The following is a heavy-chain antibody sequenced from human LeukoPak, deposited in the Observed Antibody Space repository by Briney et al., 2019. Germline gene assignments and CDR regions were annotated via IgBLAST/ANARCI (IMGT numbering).Heavy chain of an antibody. Sequence: GGSLRLSCAASGFSFSSYWMHWVRQAPGKGLVWVSRIKSDGKTNYADSVKGRFTISRDNAKNTVSLQMNSPRAEDTGVYYFAGAPSEIGGYYPEYFRPWGQGTRVTVPP. CDR2: IKSDGKT. CDR1: GFSFSSYW. CDR3: AGAPSEIGGYYPEYFRP. J-gene: IGHJ1*01. V-gene: IGHV3-74*01. D-gene: IGHD3-22*01.